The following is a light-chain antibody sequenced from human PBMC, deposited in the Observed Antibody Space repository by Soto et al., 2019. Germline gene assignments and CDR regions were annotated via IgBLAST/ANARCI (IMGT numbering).Light chain of an antibody. Sequence: EVVLTQSPGTLSLSPGERASLSCRASQSISSNNLAWYQQKPGQSPRLLIYGASRRATGIPDRFSGSGSGTDFTLTISRLEPEDFAVYYCQQYGRSPTFGGGTKVDIK. J-gene: IGKJ4*01. CDR1: QSISSNN. CDR3: QQYGRSPT. V-gene: IGKV3-20*01. CDR2: GAS.